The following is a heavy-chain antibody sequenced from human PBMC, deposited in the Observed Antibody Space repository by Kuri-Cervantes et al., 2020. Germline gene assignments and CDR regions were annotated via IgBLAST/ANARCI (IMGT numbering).Heavy chain of an antibody. CDR1: GFTFSSYA. Sequence: GESLKISCAASGFTFSSYAISWVRQAPGKGLEWVSIISGSGGTIYYADSVKGRFTISRDNAKNSLYLQMNSLRAEDTALYYCAKDIGLRGSLATFDQWGQGTLVTVSS. J-gene: IGHJ4*02. CDR2: ISGSGGTI. D-gene: IGHD5-12*01. V-gene: IGHV3-23*01. CDR3: AKDIGLRGSLATFDQ.